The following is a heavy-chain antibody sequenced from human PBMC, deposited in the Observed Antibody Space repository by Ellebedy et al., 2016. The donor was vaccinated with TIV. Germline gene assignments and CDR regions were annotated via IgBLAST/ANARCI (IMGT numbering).Heavy chain of an antibody. V-gene: IGHV4-4*02. CDR3: AGGVKYCSSTSCLWNWFDP. D-gene: IGHD2-2*01. CDR1: GGSISSSNW. J-gene: IGHJ5*02. CDR2: IYHSGST. Sequence: SETLSLXXAVSGGSISSSNWWRWVRQPPGKGLEWIGEIYHSGSTNYNPSLKSRVTISVDKSKNQFSLKLSSVTAADTAVYYCAGGVKYCSSTSCLWNWFDPWGQGTLVTVSS.